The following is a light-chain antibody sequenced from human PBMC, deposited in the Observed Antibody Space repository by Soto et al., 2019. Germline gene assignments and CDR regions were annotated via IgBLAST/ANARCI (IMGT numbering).Light chain of an antibody. Sequence: QSVLTQSPSASASLGASVKLTCTLSSGHSNFAIAWHQQQPEKGPRYLMKLNTDGSHSKGDGIPDRFSGSSSGAERYLTISSLQSEDEADYYCQTWGTGIVVFGGGTKHTVL. V-gene: IGLV4-69*01. CDR3: QTWGTGIVV. J-gene: IGLJ2*01. CDR2: LNTDGSH. CDR1: SGHSNFA.